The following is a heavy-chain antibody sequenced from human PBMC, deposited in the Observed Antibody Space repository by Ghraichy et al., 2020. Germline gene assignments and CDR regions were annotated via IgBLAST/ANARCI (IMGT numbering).Heavy chain of an antibody. CDR1: GFTFSSYW. J-gene: IGHJ6*02. V-gene: IGHV3-7*03. CDR2: IKQDGSEK. Sequence: VGSLRLSCAASGFTFSSYWMSWVRQAPGKGLEWVANIKQDGSEKYYVDSVKGRFTISRDNAKNSLYLQMNSLRAEDTAVYYCARDFLPSYVDDYYYGMDVWGQGTTVTVSS. CDR3: ARDFLPSYVDDYYYGMDV. D-gene: IGHD3-10*02.